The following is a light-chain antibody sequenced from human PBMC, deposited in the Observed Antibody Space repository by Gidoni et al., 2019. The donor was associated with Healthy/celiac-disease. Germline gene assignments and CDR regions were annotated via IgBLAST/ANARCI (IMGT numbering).Light chain of an antibody. CDR3: QQYNNWPPDT. V-gene: IGKV3-15*01. CDR2: GAS. CDR1: QSVSSN. J-gene: IGKJ2*01. Sequence: EIVMTQSPATLSVSPGERATLSCRASQSVSSNLAWYQQKPGQAPRLLTYGASTRATGIPARFSGSGSGTEFTLTISSLQSEDFAVYYCQQYNNWPPDTFGQXTKLEIK.